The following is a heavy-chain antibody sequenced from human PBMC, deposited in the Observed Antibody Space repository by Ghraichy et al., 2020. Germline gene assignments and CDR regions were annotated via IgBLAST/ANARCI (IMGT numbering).Heavy chain of an antibody. J-gene: IGHJ4*01. V-gene: IGHV4-31*03. CDR3: ARGKRFTLLSS. CDR1: NDSISSGAYY. D-gene: IGHD1-26*01. CDR2: IHNSGTT. Sequence: LSLTCTVSNDSISSGAYYWNWVRQHPGKCLDWIGYIHNSGTTYYSPSLKSRVIISLDTSNNQLSLKLSSVTAADTAVYYCARGKRFTLLSSWGHGTLVTVSS.